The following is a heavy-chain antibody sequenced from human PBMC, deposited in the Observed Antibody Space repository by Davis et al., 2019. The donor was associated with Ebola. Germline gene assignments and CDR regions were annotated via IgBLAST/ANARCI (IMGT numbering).Heavy chain of an antibody. J-gene: IGHJ6*03. CDR3: ARGDYDFWSGYLGYYMDV. CDR1: GGSVSSGSYY. V-gene: IGHV4-61*01. D-gene: IGHD3-3*01. Sequence: SETLSLTCTVSGGSVSSGSYYWSWIRQPPGKGLEWIGYIYYSGSTNYNPSLKSRVTISVDTSKNQFSLKLSSVTAADTAVYYCARGDYDFWSGYLGYYMDVWGKGTTVTVSS. CDR2: IYYSGST.